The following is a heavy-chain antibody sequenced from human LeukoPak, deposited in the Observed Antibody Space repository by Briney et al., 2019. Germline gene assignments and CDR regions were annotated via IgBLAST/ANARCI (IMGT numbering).Heavy chain of an antibody. J-gene: IGHJ4*02. V-gene: IGHV1-8*01. D-gene: IGHD6-6*01. Sequence: ASVKVSCKASGYSFTTYDINWVRQASGQGLEWMGWMSPNTGDTGYAQQFQGRVTMTRDTSITTAYMELSSLRSDDTAVYYCARDRGYSSSPTEADYWGQGTLVTVSS. CDR2: MSPNTGDT. CDR3: ARDRGYSSSPTEADY. CDR1: GYSFTTYD.